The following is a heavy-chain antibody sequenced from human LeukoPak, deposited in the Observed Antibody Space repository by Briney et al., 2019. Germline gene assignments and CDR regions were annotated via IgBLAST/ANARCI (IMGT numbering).Heavy chain of an antibody. Sequence: GGSLRLSCAASGFTFSSYGMHWVRQAPGKGLEWVAFIRYDGSNKYYADSVKGRFTISRDNSKNTLYLQMNSLRAEDTAVYYCAKDRTRRTDYYDSSGFPDYWGQGTLVTVSS. V-gene: IGHV3-30*02. CDR3: AKDRTRRTDYYDSSGFPDY. CDR2: IRYDGSNK. J-gene: IGHJ4*02. CDR1: GFTFSSYG. D-gene: IGHD3-22*01.